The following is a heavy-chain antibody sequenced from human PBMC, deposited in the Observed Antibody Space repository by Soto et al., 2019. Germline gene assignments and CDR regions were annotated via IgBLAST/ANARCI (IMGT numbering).Heavy chain of an antibody. CDR3: ARDSDIVVVPAAMGNWFDP. D-gene: IGHD2-2*01. CDR1: GVTFSSYA. J-gene: IGHJ5*02. Sequence: SVKVSCKASGVTFSSYAISWVRQAPGQGLEWMGGIIPIFGTANYAQKFQGRVTITADESTSTAYMELSSLRSEDTAVYYCARDSDIVVVPAAMGNWFDPWGQGTLVTVSS. V-gene: IGHV1-69*13. CDR2: IIPIFGTA.